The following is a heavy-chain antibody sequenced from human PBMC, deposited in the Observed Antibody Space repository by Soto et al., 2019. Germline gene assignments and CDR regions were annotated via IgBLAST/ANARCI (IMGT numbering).Heavy chain of an antibody. J-gene: IGHJ3*02. CDR3: ARGGWDRYSGTNRAFDI. D-gene: IGHD1-26*01. Sequence: SVKVSCKASGGTFSSYAISWVRQAPGQGLEWMGGIIPIFGTANYAQKFQGRVTITADESTSTAYMELSSLRSEDTAVYYCARGGWDRYSGTNRAFDIWGQGTMVTVS. V-gene: IGHV1-69*13. CDR1: GGTFSSYA. CDR2: IIPIFGTA.